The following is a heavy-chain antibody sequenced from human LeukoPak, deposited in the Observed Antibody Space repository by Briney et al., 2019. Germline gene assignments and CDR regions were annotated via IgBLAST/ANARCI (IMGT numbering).Heavy chain of an antibody. CDR2: IYTSGST. D-gene: IGHD2-2*01. Sequence: SETLSLTCTVSGGSISSYYWSWIRHPAGKGLEWIGRIYTSGSTNYNPSLKSRVTMSVDTSKNQFSLKLSSVTAADPAVYYCAREPKYCSSTSCYAASFDYWGQGTLVNVSS. V-gene: IGHV4-4*07. CDR3: AREPKYCSSTSCYAASFDY. J-gene: IGHJ4*02. CDR1: GGSISSYY.